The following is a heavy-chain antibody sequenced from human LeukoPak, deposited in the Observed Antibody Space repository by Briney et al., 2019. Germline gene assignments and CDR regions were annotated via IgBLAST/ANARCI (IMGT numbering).Heavy chain of an antibody. CDR2: IYYSGST. V-gene: IGHV4-59*01. CDR3: ARGSYDILTGYYS. D-gene: IGHD3-9*01. J-gene: IGHJ4*02. Sequence: SETLSLTCTVSGGSISSYYWSWIRQPPGKGLEWIGYIYYSGSTNYNPSLKSRVTISVDTSKNQFSLKLSSVTAADTAVYYCARGSYDILTGYYSWGQGTLVTVSS. CDR1: GGSISSYY.